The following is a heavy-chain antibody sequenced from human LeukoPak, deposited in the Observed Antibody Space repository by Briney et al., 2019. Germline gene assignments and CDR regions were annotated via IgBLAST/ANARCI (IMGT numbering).Heavy chain of an antibody. V-gene: IGHV1-18*01. Sequence: AASVKVSCKASGYTFTSYGIRWVRQAPGQGLEWLGWINAYNGDTNYAQKLQGRVTMTTDTSTSTAYMELRSLRSDATAVYYCARETAVAVYYYYYMDVWGKGTTVTVSS. J-gene: IGHJ6*03. CDR2: INAYNGDT. CDR3: ARETAVAVYYYYYMDV. D-gene: IGHD6-19*01. CDR1: GYTFTSYG.